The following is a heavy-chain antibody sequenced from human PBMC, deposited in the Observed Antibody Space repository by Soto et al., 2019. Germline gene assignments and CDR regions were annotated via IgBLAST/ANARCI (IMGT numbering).Heavy chain of an antibody. Sequence: GGSLRLSCTASGLSVRNNYMSWVRQAPGMGLEWVSVIYNDGTTYYADSVKGRFTLSRDTSKNTLSLRMDSLRAEDTAVYYCVRPLPSGRNYGMDVWGQGTTVTVSS. CDR3: VRPLPSGRNYGMDV. D-gene: IGHD3-10*01. CDR2: IYNDGTT. J-gene: IGHJ6*02. V-gene: IGHV3-53*01. CDR1: GLSVRNNY.